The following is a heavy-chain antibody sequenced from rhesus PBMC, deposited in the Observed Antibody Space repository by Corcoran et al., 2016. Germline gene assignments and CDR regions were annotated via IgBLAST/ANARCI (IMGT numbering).Heavy chain of an antibody. J-gene: IGHJ6*01. CDR2: IGG. CDR3: ASGLNYGAPNFGLDS. Sequence: QVQLKESGPGLVKPSETLSLTCTVSGASIISGYAWSWIRQPPGKGLEWIAYIGGYYNPSLKSRVTISKSTSKNHFSLNLTAVTAADTAVYYCASGLNYGAPNFGLDSWGQGVVVTVSS. V-gene: IGHV4-127*01. CDR1: GASIISGYA. D-gene: IGHD1-26*01.